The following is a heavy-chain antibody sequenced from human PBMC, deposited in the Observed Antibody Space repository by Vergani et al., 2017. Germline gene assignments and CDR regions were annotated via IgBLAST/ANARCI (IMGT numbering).Heavy chain of an antibody. CDR3: ARDDSQELIAAASTHLG. CDR2: IIPILGIA. D-gene: IGHD6-13*01. CDR1: GGTFSSYA. J-gene: IGHJ4*02. Sequence: QVQLVQSGAEVKKPGSSVKVSCKASGGTFSSYAISWVRQAPGQGLEWMGGIIPILGIANYAQKFQGRVTLTADKSTSTAYMELSSLRSEDTAMYYCARDDSQELIAAASTHLGWSQGTLVTVSS. V-gene: IGHV1-69*04.